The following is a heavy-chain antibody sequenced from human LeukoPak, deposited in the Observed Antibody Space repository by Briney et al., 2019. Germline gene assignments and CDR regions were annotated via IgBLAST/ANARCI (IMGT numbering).Heavy chain of an antibody. D-gene: IGHD4-23*01. Sequence: SETLSLTCTVSGYSISSGYYWGWIRQPPGKGLEWIGYIYYSGSTNYNPSLKSRVTISVDTSKNQFSLKLSSVTAADTAVYYCARGARKGDDYGGFFDYWGQGTLVTVSS. CDR3: ARGARKGDDYGGFFDY. CDR1: GYSISSGYY. V-gene: IGHV4-61*01. J-gene: IGHJ4*02. CDR2: IYYSGST.